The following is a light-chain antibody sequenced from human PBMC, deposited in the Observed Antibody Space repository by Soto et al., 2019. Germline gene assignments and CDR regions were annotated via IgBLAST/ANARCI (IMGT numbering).Light chain of an antibody. Sequence: IVLTQSPGTLSLSPGERATFSCRASQSVSGTYLAWYQQRPGQAPRLLIYGVSSRATGIPDRFSGSGSGADFTLTISRLEPEDFAVYYCQQYGSSPQPFGQGTRLEIK. CDR1: QSVSGTY. J-gene: IGKJ5*01. CDR3: QQYGSSPQP. V-gene: IGKV3-20*01. CDR2: GVS.